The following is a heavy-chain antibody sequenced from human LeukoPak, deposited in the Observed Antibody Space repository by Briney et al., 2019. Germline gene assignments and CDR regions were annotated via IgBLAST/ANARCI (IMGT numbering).Heavy chain of an antibody. J-gene: IGHJ4*02. D-gene: IGHD3-3*01. Sequence: GGSLRLSCAASGFTFSSYWMHWVRQAPGKGLVWVSRINSDGSSTSYADSVKGRFTISRDNSKNTLYLQMNSLRAEDTAVYYCAKGGGYDFWSGGFDYWGQGTLGTVSS. CDR2: INSDGSST. CDR3: AKGGGYDFWSGGFDY. V-gene: IGHV3-74*01. CDR1: GFTFSSYW.